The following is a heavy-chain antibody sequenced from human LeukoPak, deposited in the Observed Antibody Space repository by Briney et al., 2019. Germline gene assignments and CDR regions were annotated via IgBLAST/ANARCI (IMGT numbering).Heavy chain of an antibody. Sequence: ASVKVSCKASGYTFTSYGITWVRQAARQRLEWMGWISALNGNTDYAQKLQGRVTVTTDTSTNTAYMELRGLRSDDTAVYYCTRGVRALDRKSGSYDAFDVWGQGTMVTVSS. J-gene: IGHJ3*01. CDR2: ISALNGNT. D-gene: IGHD1-26*01. V-gene: IGHV1-18*01. CDR3: TRGVRALDRKSGSYDAFDV. CDR1: GYTFTSYG.